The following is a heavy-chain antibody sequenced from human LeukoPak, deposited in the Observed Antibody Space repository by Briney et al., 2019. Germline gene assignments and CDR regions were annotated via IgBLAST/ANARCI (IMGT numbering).Heavy chain of an antibody. CDR3: ARDLKWPRVDAFDI. V-gene: IGHV4-39*07. J-gene: IGHJ3*02. Sequence: SETLSLTCTVSGGSISSYYWGWIRQPPGKGLEWIGSIYYSGSTYYNPSLKSRVTISIDTSKNQFSLKLSSVTAADTAVYYCARDLKWPRVDAFDIWGQGTMVTVSS. CDR2: IYYSGST. D-gene: IGHD3-3*01. CDR1: GGSISSYY.